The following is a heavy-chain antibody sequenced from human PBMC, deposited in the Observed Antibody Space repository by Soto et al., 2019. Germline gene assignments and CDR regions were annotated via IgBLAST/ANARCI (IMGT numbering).Heavy chain of an antibody. CDR1: GGTFSSYA. V-gene: IGHV1-69*01. CDR3: ARSQGSSTSLEIYYYYYYGMDV. Sequence: QVQLVQSGAEVQKPGSSVKVSCKASGGTFSSYAISWVRQAPGQGLDWMGGIIPISDTTNYAQKFQGRVTITADESTSTAYMELSSLRSEDTAVYYCARSQGSSTSLEIYYYYYYGMDVWGQGTTVTVSS. CDR2: IIPISDTT. D-gene: IGHD2-2*01. J-gene: IGHJ6*02.